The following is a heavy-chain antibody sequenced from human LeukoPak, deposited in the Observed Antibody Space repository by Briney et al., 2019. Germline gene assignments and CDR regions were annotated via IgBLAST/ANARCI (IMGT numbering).Heavy chain of an antibody. J-gene: IGHJ4*02. D-gene: IGHD3-22*01. CDR3: ARHAGGDYYDSGGYYYPFDY. CDR2: INYSGST. Sequence: PSETLSLTCTVSGGSISSSSYYWGWIRQPPGKGLEWIGSINYSGSTYYNPSLKSRVTISVDMSKNQYSLKLSSVTAADTAVYYCARHAGGDYYDSGGYYYPFDYWGQGTLVTVSS. V-gene: IGHV4-39*01. CDR1: GGSISSSSYY.